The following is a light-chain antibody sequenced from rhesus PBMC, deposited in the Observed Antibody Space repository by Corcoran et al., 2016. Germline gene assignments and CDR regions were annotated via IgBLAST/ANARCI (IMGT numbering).Light chain of an antibody. CDR3: AAWVDSLNGYI. CDR2: YNN. V-gene: IGLV1-60*01. J-gene: IGLJ1*01. Sequence: QSLLPQPPSASEAARKSVPISFSLSTSNIGSNSVSWYHQLPGTTPTLLIYYNNQRASGVSDRFSGSKSGSSAPLAVSGLQTEDEADDYCAAWVDSLNGYIFGAGTRLTVL. CDR1: TSNIGSNS.